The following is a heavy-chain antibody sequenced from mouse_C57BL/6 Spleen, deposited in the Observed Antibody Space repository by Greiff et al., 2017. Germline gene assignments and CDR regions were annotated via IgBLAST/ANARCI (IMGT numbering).Heavy chain of an antibody. CDR3: ARGGGQPQAMDY. J-gene: IGHJ4*01. CDR1: GYAFSSSW. Sequence: QVQLQQSGPELVKPGASVKISCKASGYAFSSSWMNWVKQRPGKGLEWIGRIYPGDGDTNYNGKFKGKATLTADKASSTADMKLSSRTSEYSAVYFCARGGGQPQAMDYWGQGTSVTVSS. CDR2: IYPGDGDT. V-gene: IGHV1-82*01. D-gene: IGHD3-3*01.